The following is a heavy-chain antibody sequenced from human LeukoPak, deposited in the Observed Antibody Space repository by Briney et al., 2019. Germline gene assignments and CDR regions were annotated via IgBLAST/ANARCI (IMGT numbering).Heavy chain of an antibody. CDR1: GGSISSGGYY. J-gene: IGHJ4*02. CDR2: IYYSGST. CDR3: ARTYCSSTSYSYGEDY. D-gene: IGHD2-2*01. Sequence: SETLSLTCTVSGGSISSGGYYWSWIRQHPGKGLEWIGYIYYSGSTYYNPSLKSRVTISVDTSKNQFSLKLSSVTAADTAVYYCARTYCSSTSYSYGEDYWGQGTLVTVSS. V-gene: IGHV4-31*03.